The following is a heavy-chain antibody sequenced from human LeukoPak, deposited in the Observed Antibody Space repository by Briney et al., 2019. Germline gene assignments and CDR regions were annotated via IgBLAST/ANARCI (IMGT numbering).Heavy chain of an antibody. Sequence: SVKVSCKASGGTFSSYAISWVRQAPGQGLEWMGGIIPIFGTASYAQKFQGRVTITADESTSTAYMELSSLRSEDTAVYYCASGSSSWPTYYFDYWGQGTLVTVSS. CDR1: GGTFSSYA. D-gene: IGHD6-13*01. J-gene: IGHJ4*02. CDR2: IIPIFGTA. V-gene: IGHV1-69*13. CDR3: ASGSSSWPTYYFDY.